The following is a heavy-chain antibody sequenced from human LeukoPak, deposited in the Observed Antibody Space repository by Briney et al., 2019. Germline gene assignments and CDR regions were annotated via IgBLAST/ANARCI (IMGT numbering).Heavy chain of an antibody. D-gene: IGHD1-26*01. Sequence: GASVKVSCKASGGTLNTHIFTWVRQAPGQGLEWMGRITPIIDTTIYAQKFQGRLTITADKFTSTIYMELSSLRSDDTAVYYCARVNLRGSQYNWLDPRGQGTLVTVSS. CDR2: ITPIIDTT. CDR3: ARVNLRGSQYNWLDP. J-gene: IGHJ5*02. CDR1: GGTLNTHI. V-gene: IGHV1-69*08.